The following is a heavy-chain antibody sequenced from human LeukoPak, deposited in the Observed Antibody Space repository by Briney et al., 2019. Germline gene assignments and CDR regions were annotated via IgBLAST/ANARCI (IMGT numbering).Heavy chain of an antibody. V-gene: IGHV3-23*01. CDR3: AKDGCSSTSCYCAY. Sequence: GGSLRLSCAASGFTFSNYAMTWVRQAPGKGLEWVSGISNRGDITYYADSVKGRFTISRDDSKNMLYLQMNSLRAEDTAVYYCAKDGCSSTSCYCAYWGQGTLVTVSS. CDR2: ISNRGDIT. CDR1: GFTFSNYA. J-gene: IGHJ4*02. D-gene: IGHD2-2*01.